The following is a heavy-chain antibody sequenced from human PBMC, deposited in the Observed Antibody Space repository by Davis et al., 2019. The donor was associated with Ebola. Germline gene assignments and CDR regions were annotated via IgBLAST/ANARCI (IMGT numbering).Heavy chain of an antibody. J-gene: IGHJ4*02. V-gene: IGHV4-4*02. CDR3: ATANDYDSSGYYPASLDS. CDR1: GDSVSSTNW. Sequence: PSETLSLTCAVSGDSVSSTNWWTWVRQPPGKGLEWIGEIYHTGSTNYRPSLKSRVTISLDKSKNQFSLNLSSVTAADTAVYYCATANDYDSSGYYPASLDSWGQGTLVTVSS. D-gene: IGHD3-22*01. CDR2: IYHTGST.